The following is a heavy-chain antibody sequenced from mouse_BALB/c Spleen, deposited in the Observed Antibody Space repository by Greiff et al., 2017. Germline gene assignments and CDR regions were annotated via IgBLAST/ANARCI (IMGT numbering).Heavy chain of an antibody. Sequence: VQLQQSGPELVKPGASVKISCKASGYAFSSSWMNWVKQRPGQGLEWIGRIYPGDGDTNYNGKFKGKATLTADKSSSTAYMQLSSLTSVDSAVYFCARSERVDYAMDYWGQGTSVTVSS. V-gene: IGHV1-82*01. CDR3: ARSERVDYAMDY. CDR2: IYPGDGDT. J-gene: IGHJ4*01. D-gene: IGHD1-1*01. CDR1: GYAFSSSW.